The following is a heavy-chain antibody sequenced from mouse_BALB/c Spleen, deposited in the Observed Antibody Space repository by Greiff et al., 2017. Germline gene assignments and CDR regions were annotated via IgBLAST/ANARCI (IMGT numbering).Heavy chain of an antibody. V-gene: IGHV5-6*01. CDR2: ISSGGSYT. CDR3: ARLYDCDYYAMDY. CDR1: GFTFSSYG. Sequence: EVQVVESGGDLVKPGGSLKLSCAASGFTFSSYGMSWVRQTPDKRLEWVATISSGGSYTYYPDSVKGRFTISRDNAKDTLYLQMSSLKSEDTAMYYCARLYDCDYYAMDYWGQGTSVTVSS. D-gene: IGHD2-4*01. J-gene: IGHJ4*01.